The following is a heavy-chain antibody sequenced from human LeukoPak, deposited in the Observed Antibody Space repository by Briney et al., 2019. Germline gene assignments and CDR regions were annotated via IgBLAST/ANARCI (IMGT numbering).Heavy chain of an antibody. V-gene: IGHV3-7*01. J-gene: IGHJ4*02. D-gene: IGHD3-22*01. CDR2: IKQDGSEK. CDR1: GFTFSNYW. Sequence: GSLRLSCAASGFTFSNYWMSWVRQAPGKGLEWVANIKQDGSEKYYVDSVKGRFTISRDNAKNSLYLQMNSLRAEDTAVYYCARAGFYYDSSGYDYWGQGTLVTVSS. CDR3: ARAGFYYDSSGYDY.